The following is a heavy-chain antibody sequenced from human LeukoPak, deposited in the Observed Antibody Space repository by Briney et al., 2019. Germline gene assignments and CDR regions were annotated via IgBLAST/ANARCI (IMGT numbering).Heavy chain of an antibody. CDR3: AGGYSYGYIGGYYFDY. CDR2: IYYSGST. Sequence: SETLSLTCTVSGGSISSSSYYWGWIRQPPGNGLEWIGSIYYSGSTYYNPSLKSRVTVSVDTSKNQFSLKLSSVTAADTAVYYCAGGYSYGYIGGYYFDYWGQGTLVTVSS. D-gene: IGHD5-18*01. J-gene: IGHJ4*02. CDR1: GGSISSSSYY. V-gene: IGHV4-39*07.